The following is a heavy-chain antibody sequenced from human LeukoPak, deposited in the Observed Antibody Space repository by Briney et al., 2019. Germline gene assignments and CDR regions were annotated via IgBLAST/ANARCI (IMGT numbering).Heavy chain of an antibody. CDR3: ARVLPTNYAGISFDY. CDR2: ISWNSGSI. D-gene: IGHD4/OR15-4a*01. Sequence: PGRSLRLSCAASGFTFDDYAMHWVRQAPGKGLEWVSGISWNSGSIGYADSVKGRFTISRDNAKNSLYLQMNSLRAEDTAVYYCARVLPTNYAGISFDYWGQGTLVTVSS. J-gene: IGHJ4*02. CDR1: GFTFDDYA. V-gene: IGHV3-9*01.